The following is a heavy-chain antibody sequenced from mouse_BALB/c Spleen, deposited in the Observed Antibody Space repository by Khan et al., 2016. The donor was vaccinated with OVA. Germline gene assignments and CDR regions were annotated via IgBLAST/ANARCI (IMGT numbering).Heavy chain of an antibody. CDR2: ISPGSGDT. CDR3: ARRNYVGYTLAY. D-gene: IGHD1-2*01. CDR1: GYTFTDYY. J-gene: IGHJ3*01. V-gene: IGHV1-77*01. Sequence: QVQLQQSGAELARPGASVKLSCTASGYTFTDYYINWVKQRTGQGLEWIGEISPGSGDTYYNARFMGKATLTADKSSSTAYMQLSILTSEASAVYCCARRNYVGYTLAYWGQGTLVTVSA.